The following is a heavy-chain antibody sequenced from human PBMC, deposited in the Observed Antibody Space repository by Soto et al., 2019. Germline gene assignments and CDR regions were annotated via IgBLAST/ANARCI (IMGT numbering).Heavy chain of an antibody. Sequence: QVQLVQSGAEVKKPGASVSVSCKASGYTFTHFYIHWVRRAPGQGLEWMGLINPKTGDTSYAQKFRDRVSMTRDTSTDTVNMNLSSLRSDDTAVYYCARVPGHKNSRGDYWGQGTPVTVAS. CDR2: INPKTGDT. V-gene: IGHV1-2*02. J-gene: IGHJ4*02. D-gene: IGHD3-10*01. CDR1: GYTFTHFY. CDR3: ARVPGHKNSRGDY.